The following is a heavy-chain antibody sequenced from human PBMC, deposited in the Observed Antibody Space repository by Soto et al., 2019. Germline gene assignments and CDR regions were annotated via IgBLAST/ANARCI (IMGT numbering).Heavy chain of an antibody. CDR3: ARERRGSSGWYYIYFDF. D-gene: IGHD6-19*01. CDR2: INPSGGST. Sequence: QVQLVQSGAEVKKPGASVKVSCKASGYTFTSYYMHWVRQAPGQGFEWMGIINPSGGSTSYAQKFLGRDTMTRDTSTSTVYMELSSLRSEDTAVYYCARERRGSSGWYYIYFDFWGQGTLVTVSS. V-gene: IGHV1-46*01. CDR1: GYTFTSYY. J-gene: IGHJ4*02.